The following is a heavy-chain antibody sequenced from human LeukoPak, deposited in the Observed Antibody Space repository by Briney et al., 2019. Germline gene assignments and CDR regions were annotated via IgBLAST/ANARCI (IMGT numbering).Heavy chain of an antibody. V-gene: IGHV1-18*01. CDR3: ARVPRRIAVAGIYYFDY. Sequence: ASVKVSCKASGYTFTSYGISWVRQAPGQGLEWMGWISAYNGNTNYAQKLQGRVTMTTDTSTSTAYMELRSPRSDDTAVYYCARVPRRIAVAGIYYFDYWGQGTLVTVSS. CDR2: ISAYNGNT. CDR1: GYTFTSYG. J-gene: IGHJ4*02. D-gene: IGHD6-19*01.